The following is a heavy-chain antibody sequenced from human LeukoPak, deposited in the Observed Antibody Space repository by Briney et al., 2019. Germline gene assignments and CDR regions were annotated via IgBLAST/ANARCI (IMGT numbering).Heavy chain of an antibody. V-gene: IGHV3-7*04. D-gene: IGHD6-6*01. J-gene: IGHJ4*02. Sequence: DSVKDRFTVSRDNAKNSLYLQMNSLRAEDTAVYYCARAYSSSSPYFDYWGQGTLVTVSS. CDR3: ARAYSSSSPYFDY.